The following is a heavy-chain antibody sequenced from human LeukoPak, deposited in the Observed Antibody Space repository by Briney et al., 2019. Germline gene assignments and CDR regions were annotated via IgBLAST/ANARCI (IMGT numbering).Heavy chain of an antibody. CDR3: ARAHYGGLEGY. CDR2: ISSSSSYI. Sequence: GGSLRLSCAASGFTFSSYSMNWVRQAPEKGLEWVSSISSSSSYIYYADSVKGRFTISRDNAKNSLYLQMNSLRAEDTAVYYCARAHYGGLEGYWGQGTLVTVSS. V-gene: IGHV3-21*01. CDR1: GFTFSSYS. J-gene: IGHJ4*02. D-gene: IGHD4-23*01.